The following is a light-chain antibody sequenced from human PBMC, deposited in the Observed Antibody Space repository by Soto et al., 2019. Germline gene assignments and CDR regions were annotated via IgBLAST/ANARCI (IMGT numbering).Light chain of an antibody. CDR2: GAS. CDR3: QQYGSSHVHFWPGDQAGDPYT. V-gene: IGKV3-20*01. CDR1: QSVSSSY. Sequence: EIVLTQSPGTLSLSPGERATLSCRASQSVSSSYLAWYQQKPGQAPRLLIYGASSRATGIPDRFSGSGSGTDFTLTISRLEPEDFAVYYCQQYGSSHVHFWPGDQAGDPYTFGQGTKLEIK. J-gene: IGKJ2*01.